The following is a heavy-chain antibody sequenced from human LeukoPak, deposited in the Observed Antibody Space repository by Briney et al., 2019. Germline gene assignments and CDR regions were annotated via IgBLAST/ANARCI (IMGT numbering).Heavy chain of an antibody. V-gene: IGHV3-30*02. CDR3: AKDNRNDYVWGRAAYFDY. Sequence: GGSLRLSCAASGFTFSSYGMHWVRQAPGKGLEWVAFIRYDGSNKYYADSVKGRFTISRDNSKNTLYLQMNSLRAEDTAVYYCAKDNRNDYVWGRAAYFDYWGQGTLVTVSS. CDR1: GFTFSSYG. J-gene: IGHJ4*02. D-gene: IGHD3-16*01. CDR2: IRYDGSNK.